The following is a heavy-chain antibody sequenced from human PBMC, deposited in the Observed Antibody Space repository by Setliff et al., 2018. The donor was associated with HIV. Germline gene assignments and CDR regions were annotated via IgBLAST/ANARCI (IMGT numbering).Heavy chain of an antibody. V-gene: IGHV4-59*05. CDR2: IYYSGST. J-gene: IGHJ4*02. Sequence: PSETLSLTCTVSGGSISTSYWNWIRQPPGKGLEWIGSIYYSGSTYYNPSLKSRVTISVDTSKNQFSLKLRSVTAADTAVYYCEVAGQWGQGTLVTVSS. D-gene: IGHD6-19*01. CDR3: EVAGQ. CDR1: GGSISTSY.